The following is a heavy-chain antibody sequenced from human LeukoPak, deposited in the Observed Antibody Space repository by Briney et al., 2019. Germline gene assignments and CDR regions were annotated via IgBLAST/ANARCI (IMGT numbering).Heavy chain of an antibody. CDR1: GFTFSSYA. Sequence: GGSLRLSCAASGFTFSSYAMSWVRQAPGKGLEWVSAISGSGGSTYYADSVKGRFTISRDNSKNTLYLQMNSLRAKDTAVYYCAKGGAITMIVVVIDFDYWGQGTLVTVSS. V-gene: IGHV3-23*01. CDR2: ISGSGGST. D-gene: IGHD3-22*01. J-gene: IGHJ4*02. CDR3: AKGGAITMIVVVIDFDY.